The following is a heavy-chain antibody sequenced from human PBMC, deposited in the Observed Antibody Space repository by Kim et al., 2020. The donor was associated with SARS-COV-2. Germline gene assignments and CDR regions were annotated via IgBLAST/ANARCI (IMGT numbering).Heavy chain of an antibody. CDR1: GYTFTGYY. Sequence: SVKVSCKASGYTFTGYYMHWVRQAPGQGLEWMGRINPNSCGTNYAQKFQGRVTMTRDTSISTAYLELSRLRSDDTAVYYCARAGILRWERLGPTSYYYGMDAWGQGTTVTVS. V-gene: IGHV1-2*06. J-gene: IGHJ6*02. D-gene: IGHD1-26*01. CDR3: ARAGILRWERLGPTSYYYGMDA. CDR2: INPNSCGT.